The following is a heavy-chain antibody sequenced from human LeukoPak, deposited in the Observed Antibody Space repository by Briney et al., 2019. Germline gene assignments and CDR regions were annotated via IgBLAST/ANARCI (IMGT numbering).Heavy chain of an antibody. Sequence: TGGSLRLSCAASGFTFSTHSLSWVRQAPGKGLEWVSTITSGGVPYYAAFAKGRFTISRDNAKNSLYLQMNSLRVEDTAVFYCARDSTGWSRDYWGQGTLVVVS. CDR1: GFTFSTHS. CDR3: ARDSTGWSRDY. CDR2: ITSGGVP. V-gene: IGHV3-21*01. J-gene: IGHJ4*02. D-gene: IGHD6-19*01.